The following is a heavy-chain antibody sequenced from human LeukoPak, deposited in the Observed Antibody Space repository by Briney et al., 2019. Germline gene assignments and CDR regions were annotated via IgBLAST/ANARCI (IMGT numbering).Heavy chain of an antibody. CDR3: AKTPLTFGGASCFDY. V-gene: IGHV3-23*01. Sequence: GVSLRLSCAASGFTLSNYAMSRVRQAPGKGLEWVSSISGSGGGSDYADSVKGRFAISRDNSKNTLYLQMNSLRAEDTAIYYCAKTPLTFGGASCFDYWGQGTLVTVSS. CDR2: ISGSGGGS. D-gene: IGHD3-16*01. J-gene: IGHJ4*02. CDR1: GFTLSNYA.